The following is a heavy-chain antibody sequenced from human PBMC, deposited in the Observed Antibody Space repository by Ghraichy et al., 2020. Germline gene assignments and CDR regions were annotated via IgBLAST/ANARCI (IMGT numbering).Heavy chain of an antibody. CDR1: GFTFGSYG. D-gene: IGHD3-10*01. J-gene: IGHJ4*02. V-gene: IGHV3-23*01. CDR3: AKEGTRYLDY. CDR2: IYSGGGST. Sequence: GGSLRLSCAASGFTFGSYGMTWVRQAPGKGLEWVSSIYSGGGSTYFADSVRGRFTFSRDNSMNTLYLQMNSVRDEDTAAYYCAKEGTRYLDYWGQGALVTVSS.